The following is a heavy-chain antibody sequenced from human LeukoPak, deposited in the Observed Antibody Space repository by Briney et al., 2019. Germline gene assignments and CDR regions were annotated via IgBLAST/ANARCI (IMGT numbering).Heavy chain of an antibody. J-gene: IGHJ4*02. CDR1: GFTFSSYW. CDR3: ARDKIVGPTTLDH. D-gene: IGHD1-26*01. Sequence: GGSLRLSCAASGFTFSSYWMSWVRQTPEKGLEWVANIKQDGYEKYHVDSVKGRFTISRDNAKNSLYLQMNSLRADDTAIYYCARDKIVGPTTLDHWGRGTLVTVSS. CDR2: IKQDGYEK. V-gene: IGHV3-7*01.